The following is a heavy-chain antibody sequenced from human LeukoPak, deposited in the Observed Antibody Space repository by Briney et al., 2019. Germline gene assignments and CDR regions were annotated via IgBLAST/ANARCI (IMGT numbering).Heavy chain of an antibody. J-gene: IGHJ4*02. CDR2: IDPNSGGT. Sequence: ASVKVSCKASGYTFTGYYMHWVRQAPGQGLEWMGWIDPNSGGTNYAQKLQGRVTMTTDTSTSTAYMELRSLRSDDTAVYYCARGRPDGYSSSWYRPAPSDYWGQGTLVTVSS. CDR3: ARGRPDGYSSSWYRPAPSDY. CDR1: GYTFTGYY. D-gene: IGHD6-13*01. V-gene: IGHV1-2*02.